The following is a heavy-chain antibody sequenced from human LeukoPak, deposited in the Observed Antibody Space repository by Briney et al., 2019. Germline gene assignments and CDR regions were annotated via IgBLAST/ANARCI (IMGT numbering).Heavy chain of an antibody. Sequence: GESLKISCKGSGYSFTDYWILWVRQMPGKGLEWAGIIHPLDPDTRYSPSLEGQIIISVDNSINTAFLQWTSLQASDTAMYFCARLIDGSWTDVWGKGTTVTVSS. V-gene: IGHV5-51*01. D-gene: IGHD3-10*01. CDR1: GYSFTDYW. J-gene: IGHJ6*04. CDR2: IHPLDPDT. CDR3: ARLIDGSWTDV.